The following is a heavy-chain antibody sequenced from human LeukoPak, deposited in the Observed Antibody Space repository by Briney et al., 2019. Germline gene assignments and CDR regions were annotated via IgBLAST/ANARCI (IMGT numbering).Heavy chain of an antibody. Sequence: HGESLKISCKASGYGFTSYWIGWVRQMPGKGLEWMGIIYPVDSDTRYSPSFQGQVTLSADQSISTGDLQWSSLKASDTAMYYCARQTTLFDYWGQGTLVTVSS. V-gene: IGHV5-51*01. CDR3: ARQTTLFDY. D-gene: IGHD4-17*01. CDR1: GYGFTSYW. J-gene: IGHJ4*02. CDR2: IYPVDSDT.